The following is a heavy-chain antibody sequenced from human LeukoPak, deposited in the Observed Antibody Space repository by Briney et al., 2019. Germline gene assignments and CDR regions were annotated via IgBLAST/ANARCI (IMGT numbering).Heavy chain of an antibody. Sequence: TGGSLRLSCAASGFTLSNYWVDWVRQGPEKGLVWVSRINPDGSGTTYADSVKGRFTISRDNAKNTVYLQMNSLRAEDTAVYYCVRLYGYWGQGALVTVSS. CDR2: INPDGSGT. V-gene: IGHV3-74*01. CDR1: GFTLSNYW. CDR3: VRLYGY. J-gene: IGHJ4*02. D-gene: IGHD3-10*01.